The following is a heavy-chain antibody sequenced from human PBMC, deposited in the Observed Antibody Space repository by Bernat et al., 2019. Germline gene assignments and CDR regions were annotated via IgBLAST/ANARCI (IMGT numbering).Heavy chain of an antibody. J-gene: IGHJ6*02. CDR2: IYYSGIT. D-gene: IGHD2-2*01. Sequence: QLQLQESGPGLVKPSETLSLTCTISGGSISSSDYYWGWIRQPPGKGLEWIGSIYYSGITYYKSSLKSRVTISVDTSKKQFSLKLSSVTAADTAVYYCAKVLVPAATEYYAMDVWGQGTTVTVSS. CDR3: AKVLVPAATEYYAMDV. CDR1: GGSISSSDYY. V-gene: IGHV4-39*01.